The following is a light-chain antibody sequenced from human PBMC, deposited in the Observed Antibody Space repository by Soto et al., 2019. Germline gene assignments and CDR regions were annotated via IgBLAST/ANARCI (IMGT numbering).Light chain of an antibody. J-gene: IGLJ1*01. V-gene: IGLV1-51*01. Sequence: QSVLTQPPSVSAAPGQKVTISCSGSRSNINNNFVSWYQLFPGTAPKLLIYDNYKRPSGIPDRFSAAKSGTSATLAITGLQTGDEAEYNCGTWDSSLDGFVFGTGTKLTVL. CDR1: RSNINNNF. CDR3: GTWDSSLDGFV. CDR2: DNY.